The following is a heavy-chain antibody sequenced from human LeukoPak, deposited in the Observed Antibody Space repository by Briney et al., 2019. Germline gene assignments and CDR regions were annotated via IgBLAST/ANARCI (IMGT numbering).Heavy chain of an antibody. Sequence: GGSLRLSCAASGFTFSSYGMHWVRQAPGKGLEWVAVIWYDGSNKYYADSVKGRFTISRDNSKNTLYLQANSLRAEDTAVYYCARGYSYGYSDYWGQGTLVTVSS. V-gene: IGHV3-33*08. CDR2: IWYDGSNK. J-gene: IGHJ4*02. CDR3: ARGYSYGYSDY. CDR1: GFTFSSYG. D-gene: IGHD5-18*01.